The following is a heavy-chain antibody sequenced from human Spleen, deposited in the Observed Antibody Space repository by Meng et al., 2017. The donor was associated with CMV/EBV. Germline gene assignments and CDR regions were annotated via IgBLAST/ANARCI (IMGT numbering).Heavy chain of an antibody. J-gene: IGHJ5*02. V-gene: IGHV4-38-2*02. Sequence: GSLRLSCSVSGYSISSGYYWGWIRQPPGKGLEWIGSIYYTGSSYYNPSLMSRVTISVDTSKNRLSLRLSSVTAADTAVYYCARRLSLTYNWFDPWGQGTLVTVSS. D-gene: IGHD4/OR15-4a*01. CDR2: IYYTGSS. CDR1: GYSISSGYY. CDR3: ARRLSLTYNWFDP.